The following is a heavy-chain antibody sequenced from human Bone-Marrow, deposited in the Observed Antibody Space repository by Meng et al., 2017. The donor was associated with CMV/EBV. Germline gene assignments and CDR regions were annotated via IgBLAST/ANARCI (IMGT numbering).Heavy chain of an antibody. J-gene: IGHJ4*02. CDR1: GGTFSSYA. Sequence: SVKVSCKASGGTFSSYAISWVRQAPGQGLGWMGGIIPIFGTANYAQKFQGRVTITTDESTSTAYMELSSLRSEDTAVYYCARLDTSIAVAGTGGGYWGQGTLVTVSS. CDR2: IIPIFGTA. V-gene: IGHV1-69*05. CDR3: ARLDTSIAVAGTGGGY. D-gene: IGHD6-19*01.